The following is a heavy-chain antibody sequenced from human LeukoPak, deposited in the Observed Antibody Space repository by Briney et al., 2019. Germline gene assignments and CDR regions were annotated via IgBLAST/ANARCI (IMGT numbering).Heavy chain of an antibody. CDR3: AKDFFRDSSSWYVDY. D-gene: IGHD6-13*01. CDR1: GFTFSSYG. CDR2: ISYDGSNK. J-gene: IGHJ4*02. Sequence: GRSLRLSCAASGFTFSSYGRHWVRQAPGKGPEWVAVISYDGSNKFYADSVKGRFTISRDNSKNTLYLQMNSLRAEDTAVYYCAKDFFRDSSSWYVDYWGQGTLVTVSS. V-gene: IGHV3-30*18.